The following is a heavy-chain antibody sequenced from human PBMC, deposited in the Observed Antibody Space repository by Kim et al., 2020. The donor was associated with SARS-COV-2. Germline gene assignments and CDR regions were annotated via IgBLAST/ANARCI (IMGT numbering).Heavy chain of an antibody. D-gene: IGHD2-21*02. J-gene: IGHJ4*02. V-gene: IGHV5-51*01. CDR3: ARRGGDSNPPFDY. Sequence: YSPSFQGQVTISDDKSISTAYLQWSSLKASDTAMYYCARRGGDSNPPFDYWGQGTLVTVSS.